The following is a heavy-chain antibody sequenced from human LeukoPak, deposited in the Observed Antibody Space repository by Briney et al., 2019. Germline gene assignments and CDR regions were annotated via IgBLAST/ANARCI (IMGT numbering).Heavy chain of an antibody. CDR1: GFTFSSYW. Sequence: GGSLRLSYAAYGFTFSSYWMSWVRQAPGKGLKWVANIKEDGSEKYYVDSVKGRFTISRDNAKNSLFLEMNSLRAEDTALYYCAREEPVAILSHWGQGTLVTVSS. J-gene: IGHJ4*02. CDR3: AREEPVAILSH. D-gene: IGHD2-2*01. V-gene: IGHV3-7*01. CDR2: IKEDGSEK.